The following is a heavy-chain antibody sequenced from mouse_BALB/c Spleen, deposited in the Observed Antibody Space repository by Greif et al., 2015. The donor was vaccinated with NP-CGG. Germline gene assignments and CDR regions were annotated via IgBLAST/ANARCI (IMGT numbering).Heavy chain of an antibody. CDR2: ISSGSSTI. D-gene: IGHD2-14*01. J-gene: IGHJ2*01. CDR3: ARSGFYRYYFDY. V-gene: IGHV5-17*02. Sequence: DVKLVESGGGLVQPGGSRKLSCAASGFTFSSFGMHWVRQAPEKGLEWVAYISSGSSTIYYADTVKGRFTISRDNPKNTLFLQMTSLRSEDTAMYYCARSGFYRYYFDYCGQGTTLTVSS. CDR1: GFTFSSFG.